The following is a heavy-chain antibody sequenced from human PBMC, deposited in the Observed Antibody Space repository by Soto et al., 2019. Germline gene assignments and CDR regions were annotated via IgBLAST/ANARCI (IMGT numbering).Heavy chain of an antibody. CDR1: GGSFSGYY. J-gene: IGHJ5*02. V-gene: IGHV4-34*01. CDR2: INHSGST. CDR3: ARRHSSGWYGWFDP. Sequence: SETLPLTCAVYGGSFSGYYWTWIRQPPGKGLEWIGEINHSGSTNYNPSLKSRVTISVDTSKNQFSLKLSSVTAADTAVYYCARRHSSGWYGWFDPWGQGTLVTVSS. D-gene: IGHD6-19*01.